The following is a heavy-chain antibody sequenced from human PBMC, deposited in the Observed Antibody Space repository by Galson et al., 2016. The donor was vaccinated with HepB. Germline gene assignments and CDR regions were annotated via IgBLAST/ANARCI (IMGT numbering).Heavy chain of an antibody. CDR1: GYTFTSYG. J-gene: IGHJ6*02. CDR3: AREGYCSGGSCQNYHYYGMDV. Sequence: SVKVSCKASGYTFTSYGISWVRQAPGQGLEWMGWISTYNGNTNDALDLQGRVTMTTDTSTNTAYMDLRSLRSDDTAVYYCAREGYCSGGSCQNYHYYGMDVWGQGTTVTVSS. CDR2: ISTYNGNT. D-gene: IGHD2-15*01. V-gene: IGHV1-18*04.